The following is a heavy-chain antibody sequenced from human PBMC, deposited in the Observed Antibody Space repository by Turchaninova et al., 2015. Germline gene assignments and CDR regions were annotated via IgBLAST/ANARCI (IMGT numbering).Heavy chain of an antibody. D-gene: IGHD3-22*01. CDR2: IYWDDDK. Sequence: ITLMESLPTLVKPTQTLTLTCTFSGFSHSTRGVGVGWIRQPPGKALEWLARIYWDDDKRYSPSLKSRLTITKDTSKNQVVLTMTNMDPVDTATYYCAGHDTSGYYKGRFDHWGQGTLVTVSS. CDR1: GFSHSTRGVG. J-gene: IGHJ4*02. V-gene: IGHV2-5*02. CDR3: AGHDTSGYYKGRFDH.